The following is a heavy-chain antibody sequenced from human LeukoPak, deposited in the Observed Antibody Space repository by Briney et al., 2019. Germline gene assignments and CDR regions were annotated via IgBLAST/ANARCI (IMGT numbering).Heavy chain of an antibody. CDR2: ISSSSSYI. D-gene: IGHD6-19*01. V-gene: IGHV3-21*01. Sequence: GGSLRLSCAASGFTFSSYSMNWVRQAPEKGLEWVSSISSSSSYIYYADSVKGRFTISRDNAKNSLYLQMNSLRAEDTAVYYCARDPSSGGWFDPWGQGTLVTVSS. J-gene: IGHJ5*02. CDR1: GFTFSSYS. CDR3: ARDPSSGGWFDP.